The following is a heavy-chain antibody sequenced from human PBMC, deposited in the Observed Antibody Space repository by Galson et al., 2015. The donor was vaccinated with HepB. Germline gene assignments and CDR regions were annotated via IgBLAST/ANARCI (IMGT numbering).Heavy chain of an antibody. D-gene: IGHD5-24*01. V-gene: IGHV3-30-3*01. J-gene: IGHJ2*01. CDR3: ARDILRNGYKYFDL. CDR2: ISYDGSNK. CDR1: GFTFSSYA. Sequence: SLRLSCAASGFTFSSYAMSWVCQAPGKGLEWVAVISYDGSNKYYADSVKGRFTISRDNSKNTLYLQMNSLRAEDTAVYYCARDILRNGYKYFDLWGRGTLVTVSS.